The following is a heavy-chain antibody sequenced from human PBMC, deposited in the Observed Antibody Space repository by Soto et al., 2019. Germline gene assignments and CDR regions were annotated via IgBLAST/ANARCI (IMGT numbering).Heavy chain of an antibody. J-gene: IGHJ4*02. CDR1: GFSLSTSGVG. V-gene: IGHV2-5*02. Sequence: QITLKESGPTLVKPTQALTLTCTFSGFSLSTSGVGVGWIRQPPGKALEWLVFIYWDDDKRYSPSLNSRLTITKDTSKNQVVLTMTNMDPVDTATYYCAHRVYYSGNWNAGYLDYWGQGILVTVSS. CDR3: AHRVYYSGNWNAGYLDY. D-gene: IGHD1-1*01. CDR2: IYWDDDK.